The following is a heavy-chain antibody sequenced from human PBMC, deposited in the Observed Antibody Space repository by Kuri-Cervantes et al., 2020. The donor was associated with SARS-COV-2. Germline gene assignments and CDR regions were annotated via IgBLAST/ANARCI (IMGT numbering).Heavy chain of an antibody. CDR1: GFTFSSYG. Sequence: LSLTCAASGFTFSSYGMHWVRQAPGKGLEWVSYISSSSSYTNYADSVKGRFTISRDNAKNSLYLQMNSLRAEDTAVYYCARGSSGYDLTFDYWGQGTLVTVSS. CDR3: ARGSSGYDLTFDY. J-gene: IGHJ4*02. D-gene: IGHD5-12*01. CDR2: ISSSSSYT. V-gene: IGHV3-21*05.